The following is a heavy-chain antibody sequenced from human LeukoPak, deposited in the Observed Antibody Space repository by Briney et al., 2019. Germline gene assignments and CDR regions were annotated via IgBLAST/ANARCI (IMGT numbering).Heavy chain of an antibody. CDR2: ISGSGGST. V-gene: IGHV3-23*01. D-gene: IGHD3-22*01. J-gene: IGHJ3*02. CDR3: AKGTYDSSGYDAFDI. CDR1: GFTVNNNY. Sequence: GGSLRLSCTTSGFTVNNNYMSWVRQAPGKGLEWVSAISGSGGSTYYADSVKGRFTISRDNSKNTLYLQMNSLRAEDTAVYYCAKGTYDSSGYDAFDIWGQGTMVTVSS.